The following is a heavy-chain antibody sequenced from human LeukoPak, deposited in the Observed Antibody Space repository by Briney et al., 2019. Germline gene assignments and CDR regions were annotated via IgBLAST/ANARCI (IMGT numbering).Heavy chain of an antibody. CDR3: ARDRPLSMFPRGHFDY. Sequence: SETLSLTCAVSGYSISSGYYWGWIRQPPGKGLEWIGSIYHSGSTYYNPSLKSRVTISVDTSKNQFSLKLSSVTAADTAVYYCARDRPLSMFPRGHFDYWGQGTLVTVSS. J-gene: IGHJ4*02. CDR2: IYHSGST. D-gene: IGHD3-10*02. CDR1: GYSISSGYY. V-gene: IGHV4-38-2*02.